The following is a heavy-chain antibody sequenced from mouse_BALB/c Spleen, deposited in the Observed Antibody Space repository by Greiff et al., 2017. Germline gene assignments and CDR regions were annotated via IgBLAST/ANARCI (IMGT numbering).Heavy chain of an antibody. CDR3: ERYYRYDEGGFDY. D-gene: IGHD2-14*01. J-gene: IGHJ2*01. V-gene: IGHV3-8*02. CDR2: ISYSGST. Sequence: VQLQQSGPSLVKPSQTLSLTCSVTGDSITSGYWNWIRKFPGNKLEYMGYISYSGSTYYNPSFKSRISITRDTSKNQYYLQLNSVTTEDTATYDCERYYRYDEGGFDYWGQGTTLTVSS. CDR1: GDSITSGY.